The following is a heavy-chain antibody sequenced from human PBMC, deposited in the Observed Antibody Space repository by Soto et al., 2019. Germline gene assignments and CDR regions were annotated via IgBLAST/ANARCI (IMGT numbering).Heavy chain of an antibody. Sequence: QLQLQESGPGLVKPSETLSLTCTVSGGSISSSTYYWGGIRQPPGKGLEWIGMIYQSGSAYYNPSLKRRVTISIDTSKNQFSLRLSSVTAADTAVYYCARHGVDYGDYASYYYYGMDVWGRGTTVTVSS. CDR1: GGSISSSTYY. D-gene: IGHD4-17*01. CDR2: IYQSGSA. CDR3: ARHGVDYGDYASYYYYGMDV. J-gene: IGHJ6*02. V-gene: IGHV4-39*01.